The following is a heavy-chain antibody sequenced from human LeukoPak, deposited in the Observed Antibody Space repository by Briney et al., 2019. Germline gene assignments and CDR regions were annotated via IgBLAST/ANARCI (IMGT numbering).Heavy chain of an antibody. J-gene: IGHJ4*02. Sequence: GGSLRLSCVASGYTFSNYAMHWVRQTPGKGLEYVSGINSNGGSTQYASSVKGRFTISRDNSKDTLYLQMGSLRSEDMAVYYCARAPTVTAESAFGYWGQGTLVTVSS. V-gene: IGHV3-64*01. CDR2: INSNGGST. CDR1: GYTFSNYA. D-gene: IGHD4-17*01. CDR3: ARAPTVTAESAFGY.